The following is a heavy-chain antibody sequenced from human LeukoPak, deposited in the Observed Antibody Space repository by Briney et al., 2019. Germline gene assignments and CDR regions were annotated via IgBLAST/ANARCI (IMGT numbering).Heavy chain of an antibody. Sequence: SQTLSLTCTVSGGSISSGGYYWSWIRQHPGKGLEWIGYIYYSGSTYYNPSLKSRVTISVDTSKNQFSLKLSSVTAADTAVYNYARDGSGDAFDIWGQGTMVTVSS. J-gene: IGHJ3*02. CDR2: IYYSGST. D-gene: IGHD1-26*01. V-gene: IGHV4-31*03. CDR3: ARDGSGDAFDI. CDR1: GGSISSGGYY.